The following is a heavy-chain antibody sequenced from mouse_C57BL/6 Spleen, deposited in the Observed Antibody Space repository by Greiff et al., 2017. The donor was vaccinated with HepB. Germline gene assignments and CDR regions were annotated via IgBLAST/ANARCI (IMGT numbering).Heavy chain of an antibody. CDR2: ISNGGGST. V-gene: IGHV5-12*01. J-gene: IGHJ1*03. Sequence: DVKLVESGGGLVQPGGSLKLSCAASGFTFSDYYMYWVRQTPEKRLEWVAYISNGGGSTYYPDTVKGRFTISRDNAKNTLYLQMSRLKSEDTAMYYCARPGYFDVWGTGTTVTVSS. CDR3: ARPGYFDV. CDR1: GFTFSDYY.